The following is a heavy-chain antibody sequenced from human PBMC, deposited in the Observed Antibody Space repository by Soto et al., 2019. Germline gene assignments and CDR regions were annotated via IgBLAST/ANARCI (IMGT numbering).Heavy chain of an antibody. CDR2: ISGSGGST. V-gene: IGHV3-23*01. J-gene: IGHJ4*02. CDR3: AKGTDVLRYFDWLSEFDY. Sequence: PVGSLRLSCAASGFTFSSYAMSWVRQAPGKGLEWVSAISGSGGSTYYADSVKGRFTISRDNSKNTLYLQMNSRRAEDTAVYYCAKGTDVLRYFDWLSEFDYWGQGTLVTVSS. CDR1: GFTFSSYA. D-gene: IGHD3-9*01.